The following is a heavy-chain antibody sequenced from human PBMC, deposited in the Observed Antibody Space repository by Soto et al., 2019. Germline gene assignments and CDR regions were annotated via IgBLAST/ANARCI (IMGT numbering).Heavy chain of an antibody. CDR3: TRETFGYRES. CDR1: GFTFSGDW. J-gene: IGHJ5*02. Sequence: EVQLVESGGGLVQPGGSLRLSCTDSGFTFSGDWMHWVRQAPGKGLVWVSRLGPHENGLNYADSVKGRFTISRDNAKNTLYLQMNNLRVEDTAVYFCTRETFGYRESWGQGTLVTVYS. CDR2: LGPHENGL. D-gene: IGHD5-18*01. V-gene: IGHV3-74*01.